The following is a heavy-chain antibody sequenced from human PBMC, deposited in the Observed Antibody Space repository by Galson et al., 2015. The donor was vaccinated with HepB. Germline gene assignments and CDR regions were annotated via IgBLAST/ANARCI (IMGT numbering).Heavy chain of an antibody. D-gene: IGHD2-21*02. J-gene: IGHJ4*02. CDR1: GFTFSTYA. Sequence: SLRLSCAASGFTFSTYAITWVRQAPGKGLEWVSVISGSDATTFYADSVKGRFIIYRDNSKNTVYLQMNSPRADDTAIYYCAKEPPYCGGDCYSVSDVWGQGTLVTVSS. CDR2: ISGSDATT. CDR3: AKEPPYCGGDCYSVSDV. V-gene: IGHV3-23*01.